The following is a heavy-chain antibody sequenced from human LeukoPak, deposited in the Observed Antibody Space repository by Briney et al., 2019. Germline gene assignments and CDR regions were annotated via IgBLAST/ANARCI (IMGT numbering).Heavy chain of an antibody. V-gene: IGHV1-18*01. CDR1: GYTFTRYG. CDR2: ISGYNGNT. J-gene: IGHJ6*03. D-gene: IGHD2-15*01. Sequence: ASVKVSCKASGYTFTRYGIYWVLQAPGQGLEWMGWISGYNGNTKYAQKFQGRVYVTTDTSTSTAYMELRSLRSDDTAVYYCARAEGVVVAAHIDVWGKGTTVTVSS. CDR3: ARAEGVVVAAHIDV.